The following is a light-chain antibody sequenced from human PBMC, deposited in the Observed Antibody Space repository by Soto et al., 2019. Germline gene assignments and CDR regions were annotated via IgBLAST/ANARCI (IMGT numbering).Light chain of an antibody. CDR2: GNS. J-gene: IGLJ7*01. CDR3: QSYDSGLSGAV. CDR1: SSNIGAGYD. V-gene: IGLV1-40*01. Sequence: QAVVTQPPSVSGAPGQRVTISCTGSSSNIGAGYDVHWYQQLPGTAPKLLIYGNSNRPSGVPDRFSGSKSGTSASLAITGLHADDEADYYCQSYDSGLSGAVFGGGTQLTVL.